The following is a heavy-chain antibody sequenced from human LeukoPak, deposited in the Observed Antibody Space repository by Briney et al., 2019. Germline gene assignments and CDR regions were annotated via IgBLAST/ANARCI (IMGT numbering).Heavy chain of an antibody. D-gene: IGHD3-16*01. CDR3: ARDGGAQFDY. CDR2: IKQDGSEK. J-gene: IGHJ4*02. CDR1: GFTFSSYA. Sequence: PGGSLRLSCAASGFTFSSYAMSWVRQAPGKGLEWVANIKQDGSEKYYVDSVKGRFTISRDNAKNSLYLQMNSLRAEDTAVYYCARDGGAQFDYWGQGTLVTVSS. V-gene: IGHV3-7*01.